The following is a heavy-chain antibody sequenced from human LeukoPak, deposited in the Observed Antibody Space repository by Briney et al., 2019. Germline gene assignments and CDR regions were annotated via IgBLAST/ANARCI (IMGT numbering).Heavy chain of an antibody. CDR2: INSDGTTT. Sequence: HSGGSLRLSCAASGFTFSTYWMHWVRQGPGKGLVWVSRINSDGTTTNYADSVKGRFTISRDNAKNTLYLQMNSLGAEDTAVYYCASDRVTTEYWGQGTLVTVSS. D-gene: IGHD4-17*01. V-gene: IGHV3-74*01. CDR3: ASDRVTTEY. CDR1: GFTFSTYW. J-gene: IGHJ4*02.